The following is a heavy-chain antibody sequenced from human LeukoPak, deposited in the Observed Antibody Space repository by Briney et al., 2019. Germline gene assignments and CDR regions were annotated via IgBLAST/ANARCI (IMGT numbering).Heavy chain of an antibody. CDR3: ARLPSEGGWYDFDY. CDR1: GFTLSSLW. J-gene: IGHJ4*02. CDR2: INQDGSEK. V-gene: IGHV3-7*01. D-gene: IGHD6-19*01. Sequence: GGSLRLSCAASGFTLSSLWMTWVRQAPGEGLEWVANINQDGSEKYYVDSVKGRFTTSRDNAENALYLQMNSLRAEDTAVYYCARLPSEGGWYDFDYWGQGTLVTVSS.